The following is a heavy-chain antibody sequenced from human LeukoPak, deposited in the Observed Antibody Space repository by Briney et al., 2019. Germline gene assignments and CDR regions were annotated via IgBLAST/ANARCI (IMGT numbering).Heavy chain of an antibody. D-gene: IGHD4-17*01. V-gene: IGHV1-2*02. Sequence: ASVKVSCKASGYTFTGYYMHWVRQAPGQGLEWMGWIDPNSGDTNYAQKFQGRVTMTRDTSISTAYMEVGRLTSDDTAVYYCAREFMTTVTLDVWGEGTTVTVSS. CDR2: IDPNSGDT. CDR3: AREFMTTVTLDV. J-gene: IGHJ6*04. CDR1: GYTFTGYY.